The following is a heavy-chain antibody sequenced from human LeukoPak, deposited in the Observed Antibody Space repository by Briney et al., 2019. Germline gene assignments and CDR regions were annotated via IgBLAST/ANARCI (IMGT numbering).Heavy chain of an antibody. J-gene: IGHJ4*02. CDR1: GFTFSSYA. CDR3: ARASATTNTRIPSWFDY. D-gene: IGHD5-12*01. Sequence: PGRSLRLSCAASGFTFSSYAMHWVRQAPGRGLEWVAVISYDRSNKYYADSVKGRFTISRDNSKNTLYLQMNSLRAEDTAVYYCARASATTNTRIPSWFDYWGQGTLVTVSS. V-gene: IGHV3-30-3*01. CDR2: ISYDRSNK.